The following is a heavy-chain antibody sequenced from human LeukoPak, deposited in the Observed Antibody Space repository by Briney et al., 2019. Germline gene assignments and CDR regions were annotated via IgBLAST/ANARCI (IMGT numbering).Heavy chain of an antibody. CDR1: GFSFGSSGMR. D-gene: IGHD4-23*01. CDR3: ARSGVVTPRAFDV. J-gene: IGHJ3*01. Sequence: QTLTLTCTFSGFSFGSSGMRVSWIRQSPGKALEWLARIDWDGDKFYSTSLKTRLTISKDTSEIRAVLTMTHMDPMDTATYYCARSGVVTPRAFDVWGQGTIVTVSS. CDR2: IDWDGDK. V-gene: IGHV2-70*04.